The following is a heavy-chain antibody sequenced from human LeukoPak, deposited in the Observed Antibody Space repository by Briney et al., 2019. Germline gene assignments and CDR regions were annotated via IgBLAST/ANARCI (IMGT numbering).Heavy chain of an antibody. CDR3: AREGSTSWDYYMDV. CDR2: ISSNGGST. V-gene: IGHV3-64*01. D-gene: IGHD2-2*01. CDR1: GFTFSSYA. Sequence: GGSLRLSCAASGFTFSSYAMHWVRQAPGKGLEYVSAISSNGGSTYYANSVKGRFTISRDNSKNTLYLQMGSLRAEDMAVYYCAREGSTSWDYYMDVWGKGTTVTVSS. J-gene: IGHJ6*03.